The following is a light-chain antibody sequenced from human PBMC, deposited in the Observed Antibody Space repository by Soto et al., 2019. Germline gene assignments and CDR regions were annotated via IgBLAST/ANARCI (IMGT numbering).Light chain of an antibody. Sequence: QAVVTQEPSLTVSPGGTVTLTCGSSTGTVTSDHHPFWFQQKPDQAPRALIDDTDTKHSWTPARFSGSLLGGKAALTLSGAQPEDDADYYCLLAYTGARVFGGGTKLTVL. CDR2: DTD. CDR3: LLAYTGARV. CDR1: TGTVTSDHH. V-gene: IGLV7-46*01. J-gene: IGLJ2*01.